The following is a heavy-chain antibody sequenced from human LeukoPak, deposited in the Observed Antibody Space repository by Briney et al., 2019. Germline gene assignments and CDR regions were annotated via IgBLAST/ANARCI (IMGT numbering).Heavy chain of an antibody. D-gene: IGHD5-24*01. Sequence: SETLSLTCDVYGGSCDDYYCSWIRQPPGKGLEWIGEIHPSEGFYYNSSLVSRVTISIDPSKTHFSLRPASVTAADTAFYYCARGRDRSKAGDHWGQGSLVTVSS. J-gene: IGHJ4*02. CDR1: GGSCDDYY. CDR2: IHPSEGF. V-gene: IGHV4-34*01. CDR3: ARGRDRSKAGDH.